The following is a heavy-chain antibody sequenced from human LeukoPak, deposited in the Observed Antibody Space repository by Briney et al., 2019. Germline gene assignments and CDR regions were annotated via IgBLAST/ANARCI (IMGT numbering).Heavy chain of an antibody. Sequence: GGSLRLSCAASGFTFSSYEMNWVRQAPGKGLEWVSYISSSGSTIYYADPVKGRFTISRDNAKNSLYLQMNSLRAEDTAVYYCARESGLTDYWGQGTLVTVSS. D-gene: IGHD3/OR15-3a*01. CDR3: ARESGLTDY. J-gene: IGHJ4*02. V-gene: IGHV3-48*03. CDR1: GFTFSSYE. CDR2: ISSSGSTI.